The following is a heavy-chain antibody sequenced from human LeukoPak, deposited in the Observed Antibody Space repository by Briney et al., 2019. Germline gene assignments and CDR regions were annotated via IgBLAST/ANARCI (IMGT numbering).Heavy chain of an antibody. CDR1: GFTFSSYS. CDR3: ARDQVWGVIITGTDYYYYGMDV. CDR2: ISSSSSYI. Sequence: GGSLRLSCAASGFTFSSYSMNWDRQAPGKGLEWVSSISSSSSYIYYADSVKGRFTISRDNAKNSLYLQMNSLRAEDTAVYYCARDQVWGVIITGTDYYYYGMDVWGQGTTVTVSS. J-gene: IGHJ6*02. V-gene: IGHV3-21*01. D-gene: IGHD3-10*01.